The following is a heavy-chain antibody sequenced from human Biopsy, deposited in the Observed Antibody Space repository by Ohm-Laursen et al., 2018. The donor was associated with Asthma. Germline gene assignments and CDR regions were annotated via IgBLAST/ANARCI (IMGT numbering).Heavy chain of an antibody. J-gene: IGHJ3*02. CDR1: GFSFNSYG. CDR2: MSFDGRQT. D-gene: IGHD3-3*01. CDR3: AKERYYDFWSGYPI. Sequence: RSLRLSCAVSGFSFNSYGMHWVRQAPGKGLEWVAVMSFDGRQTYYTDSVKGRFTISRDNSKNTLYLQMNSLRAEDTAVYYCAKERYYDFWSGYPIWGQGTMVTVSS. V-gene: IGHV3-30*18.